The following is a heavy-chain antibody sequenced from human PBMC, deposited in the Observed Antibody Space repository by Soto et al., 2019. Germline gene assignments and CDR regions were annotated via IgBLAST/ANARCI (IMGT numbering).Heavy chain of an antibody. Sequence: EVQLVESGGGLVQPGGSLRLSCAASGFTFSSYSMNWVRQAPGKGLEWVSYISSSSSTIYYADSVKGRFTISRDNAKNSLYLQMNSLRAEDTAVYYCARDYYYYGMDVWGQGTTVTVSS. J-gene: IGHJ6*02. CDR2: ISSSSSTI. CDR1: GFTFSSYS. CDR3: ARDYYYYGMDV. V-gene: IGHV3-48*01.